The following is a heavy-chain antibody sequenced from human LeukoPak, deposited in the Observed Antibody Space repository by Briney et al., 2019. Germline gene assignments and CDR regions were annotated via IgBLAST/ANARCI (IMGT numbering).Heavy chain of an antibody. CDR3: GRVGTGGYCSSTSCPRGAFVY. CDR2: INSDGSST. D-gene: IGHD2-2*01. CDR1: GFTFSSYW. Sequence: GGSLRLSCAASGFTFSSYWMHWVRQAPGKGLVWVSRINSDGSSTSYADSVKGRFTISRDNAKNTLYLQMNSLRAEDTAVYYCGRVGTGGYCSSTSCPRGAFVYWGQGTLVTVSS. V-gene: IGHV3-74*01. J-gene: IGHJ4*02.